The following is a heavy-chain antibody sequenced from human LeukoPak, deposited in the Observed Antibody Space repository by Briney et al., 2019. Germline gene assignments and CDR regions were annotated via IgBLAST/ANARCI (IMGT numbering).Heavy chain of an antibody. CDR3: ARMENYDSSGTNPFDI. CDR1: GYSFTSYW. Sequence: GESLKISCKGSGYSFTSYWIGWVRQTPGKGLEWMGIIYPGDSDTRYSPSFQGQVTISADKSISTAYLQWSSLKASDTAMYYCARMENYDSSGTNPFDIWGQGTMVTVSS. CDR2: IYPGDSDT. D-gene: IGHD3-22*01. V-gene: IGHV5-51*01. J-gene: IGHJ3*02.